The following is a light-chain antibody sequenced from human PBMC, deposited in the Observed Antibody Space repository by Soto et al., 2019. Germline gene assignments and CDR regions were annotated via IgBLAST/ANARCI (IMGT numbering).Light chain of an antibody. J-gene: IGLJ2*01. CDR2: VNSDGSH. CDR1: SGHSNYA. V-gene: IGLV4-69*01. CDR3: QTWDTGIVL. Sequence: QPVLTQSPSASASLGAAVKRTSTLSSGHSNYAIAWHQQLPEKGPRYLMKVNSDGSHSKGDGIPDRFSGSSSGAERYLTISSLQSEDEADYYCQTWDTGIVLFGGETQLTVL.